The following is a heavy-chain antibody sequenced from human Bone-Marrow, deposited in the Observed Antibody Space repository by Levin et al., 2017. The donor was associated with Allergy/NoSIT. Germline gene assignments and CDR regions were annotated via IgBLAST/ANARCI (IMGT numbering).Heavy chain of an antibody. D-gene: IGHD3-16*01. CDR3: SEGDPPDY. V-gene: IGHV4-39*01. J-gene: IGHJ4*02. Sequence: KASETLSLTCAVSGGPVSTAGTMHTRSYYWGWIRQSPRTGLEWLGSMYSSGTTSYSPSLRSRVTISIDKSKNEFSLRLTSVTVADTAVYFCSEGDPPDYWGQGILVTVSA. CDR2: MYSSGTT. CDR1: GGPVSTAGTMHTRSYY.